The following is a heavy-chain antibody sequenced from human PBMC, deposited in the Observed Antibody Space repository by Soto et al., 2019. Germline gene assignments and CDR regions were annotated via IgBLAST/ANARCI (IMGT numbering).Heavy chain of an antibody. V-gene: IGHV4-59*08. CDR1: GGSISSYT. CDR2: IYYSGST. CDR3: ARPKTIGAAAGKGWFDP. Sequence: ASETLSLTCTVSGGSISSYTWSRIPSPAGKGLEWIGYIYYSGSTNYNPSLKSRVTISVDPSKNQFSLKLTSVTAADTAMYYCARPKTIGAAAGKGWFDPWGQGTLVTVS. J-gene: IGHJ5*02. D-gene: IGHD6-13*01.